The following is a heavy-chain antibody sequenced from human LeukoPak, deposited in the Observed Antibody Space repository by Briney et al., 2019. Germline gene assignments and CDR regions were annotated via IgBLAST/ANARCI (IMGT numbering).Heavy chain of an antibody. Sequence: ASVKVSCTAPGGSFGRYAISWVRQAPGQGLEWMGGIVPILGTANYAQKFQGRVTITADDSTGTAYMELTSLRSADTAVYYCARSQGYSYGSSYWGQGTLVTVSS. CDR2: IVPILGTA. V-gene: IGHV1-69*13. J-gene: IGHJ4*02. D-gene: IGHD5-18*01. CDR3: ARSQGYSYGSSY. CDR1: GGSFGRYA.